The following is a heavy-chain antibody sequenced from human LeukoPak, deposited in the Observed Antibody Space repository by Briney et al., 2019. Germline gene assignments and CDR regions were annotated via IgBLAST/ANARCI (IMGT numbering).Heavy chain of an antibody. CDR1: GFTFSSYG. D-gene: IGHD5-12*01. CDR3: ANILGASYSGFDYGDY. J-gene: IGHJ4*02. Sequence: PGGSLRLSYAASGFTFSSYGMHWVRQAPGKGLEWVAVIRYDGTNKYYADSVKGRFTISRDNCKNTLYLQMNSLRAEDTAVYCCANILGASYSGFDYGDYWGQGTLVTVSS. V-gene: IGHV3-30*02. CDR2: IRYDGTNK.